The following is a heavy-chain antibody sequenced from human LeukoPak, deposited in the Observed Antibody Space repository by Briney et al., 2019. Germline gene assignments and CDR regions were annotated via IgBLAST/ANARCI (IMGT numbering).Heavy chain of an antibody. D-gene: IGHD3-22*01. V-gene: IGHV3-23*01. CDR3: AKDQGRYDSSGYYDY. Sequence: GGSLRLSCAASGFTFSSYGMSWVRQAPGKGLEWVSAISGSGGSTYYADSVKGRFTISRDNSKNTLYLQMNSLRAEDTAVYYCAKDQGRYDSSGYYDYWGQGTLVTVSS. CDR2: ISGSGGST. CDR1: GFTFSSYG. J-gene: IGHJ4*02.